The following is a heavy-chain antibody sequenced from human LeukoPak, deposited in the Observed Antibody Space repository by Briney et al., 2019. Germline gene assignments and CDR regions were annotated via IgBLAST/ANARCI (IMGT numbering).Heavy chain of an antibody. CDR1: GGTFSSYA. V-gene: IGHV1-69*01. J-gene: IGHJ6*02. D-gene: IGHD1-14*01. Sequence: SVKVSCKASGGTFSSYAISWVRQAPGQGLEWMGGIIPIFGTANYAQKFQGRVTITADESTSTACMELSSLRSEDTAVYYCCTNLRDYYYYYGMDVWGQGTTVTVSS. CDR3: CTNLRDYYYYYGMDV. CDR2: IIPIFGTA.